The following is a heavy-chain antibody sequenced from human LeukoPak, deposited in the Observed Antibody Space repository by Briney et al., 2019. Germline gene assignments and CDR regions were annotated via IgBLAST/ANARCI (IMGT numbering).Heavy chain of an antibody. CDR2: ISSSGSTI. CDR3: AREGGSTGTPPDY. J-gene: IGHJ4*02. V-gene: IGHV3-48*03. CDR1: GFTFSSYE. D-gene: IGHD2-15*01. Sequence: GGSLRLSCAASGFTFSSYEMNWVRQATGEGLEWVSYISSSGSTIYYADSVKGRFTIYRDNAKNSLYLQMNSLRAEDTAVYYCAREGGSTGTPPDYWGQGALVTVSS.